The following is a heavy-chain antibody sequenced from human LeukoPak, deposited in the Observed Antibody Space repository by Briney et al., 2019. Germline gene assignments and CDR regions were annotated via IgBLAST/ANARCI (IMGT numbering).Heavy chain of an antibody. J-gene: IGHJ4*02. V-gene: IGHV3-9*01. D-gene: IGHD3-10*01. CDR3: AKDMNYYGSGTPQGGFDY. Sequence: GRSLRLSCAASGFTFDDYAMHWVRQAPGKGLEWVSGISWNSGSIGYADSVKGRFTISRGNAKNSLYLQMNSLRAEDTALYYCAKDMNYYGSGTPQGGFDYWGQGTLVTVSS. CDR2: ISWNSGSI. CDR1: GFTFDDYA.